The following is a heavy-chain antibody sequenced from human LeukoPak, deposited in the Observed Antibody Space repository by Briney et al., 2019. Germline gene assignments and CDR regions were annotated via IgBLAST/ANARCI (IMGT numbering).Heavy chain of an antibody. CDR2: INPNSGGT. CDR3: TRDLLGGSGTFDP. V-gene: IGHV1-2*02. D-gene: IGHD3-10*01. Sequence: ASVKVSCKASGYTFTGYYMHWVRQAPGQGLEWMGWINPNSGGTNYAQKFQGRVTMTRDTSITTAYMELSRLRSDDTAVYYCTRDLLGGSGTFDPWGQGTLVTVSS. CDR1: GYTFTGYY. J-gene: IGHJ5*02.